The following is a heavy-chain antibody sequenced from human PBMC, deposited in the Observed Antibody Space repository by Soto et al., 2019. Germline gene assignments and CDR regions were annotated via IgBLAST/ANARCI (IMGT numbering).Heavy chain of an antibody. CDR2: ISAYNGNT. D-gene: IGHD3-3*01. CDR1: GYTFTSYG. J-gene: IGHJ4*02. V-gene: IGHV1-18*01. Sequence: WASVKVSCKASGYTFTSYGISWVRQAPGQGLEWMGWISAYNGNTNYAQKLQGRVTMTTDTSTSTAYMELRSLRSDDTAVYYCARVPLEGFWSGRPYYFDYWGQGALVTVSS. CDR3: ARVPLEGFWSGRPYYFDY.